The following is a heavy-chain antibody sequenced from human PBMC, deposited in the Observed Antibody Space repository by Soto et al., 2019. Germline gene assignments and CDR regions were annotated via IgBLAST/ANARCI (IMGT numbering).Heavy chain of an antibody. CDR1: GYPFSKYG. V-gene: IGHV1-18*04. Sequence: QLQLVQSGAEVERPGASVRVSCKAYGYPFSKYGISWIRQAPGQGLEWMGWITPDNGDTNYAQKFQGRVTMTTDTSSNTAYMELRSLRSDDTAVYYCATSYDSGFDPWGQGTLVSVSS. D-gene: IGHD5-12*01. CDR2: ITPDNGDT. CDR3: ATSYDSGFDP. J-gene: IGHJ5*02.